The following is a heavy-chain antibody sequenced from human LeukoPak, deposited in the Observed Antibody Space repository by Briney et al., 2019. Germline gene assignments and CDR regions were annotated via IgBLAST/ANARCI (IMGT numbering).Heavy chain of an antibody. V-gene: IGHV3-15*07. CDR1: GLTVTNAW. D-gene: IGHD3-16*01. J-gene: IGHJ5*02. CDR3: SVGGSRGFDP. Sequence: GGSLRLSCSASGLTVTNAWMNWVRQAPGKGLEWVGRIKSKTDGGTTDYAAPVKGRFTISRDDSKNTLYLQMNSLKTEDTAVYYCSVGGSRGFDPWGQGTLVTVSS. CDR2: IKSKTDGGTT.